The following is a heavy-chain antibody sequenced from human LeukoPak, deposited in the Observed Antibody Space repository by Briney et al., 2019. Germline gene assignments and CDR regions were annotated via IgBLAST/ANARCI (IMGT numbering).Heavy chain of an antibody. Sequence: SGGSLRLSCTASGFTFGDYALNWFRQAPGKGLEWVGFSRSKAYGGTTEYAASVKGRFTISRDDSKSIAYLQMNSLKTEDTAVYYCTRAAAYSSSWFDYWGQGALVTVSS. J-gene: IGHJ4*02. CDR2: SRSKAYGGTT. CDR3: TRAAAYSSSWFDY. D-gene: IGHD6-13*01. CDR1: GFTFGDYA. V-gene: IGHV3-49*03.